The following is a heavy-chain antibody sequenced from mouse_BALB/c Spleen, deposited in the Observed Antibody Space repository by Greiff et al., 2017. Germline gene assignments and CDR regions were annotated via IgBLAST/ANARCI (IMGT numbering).Heavy chain of an antibody. D-gene: IGHD2-14*01. CDR3: ARRGYGDAMDY. CDR2: IWWNDNK. Sequence: QVTLKVSGPGILQPSQTLSLTCSFSGFSLSTYGIGVGWIRQPSGKGLEWLAHIWWNDNKYYNTALKSRLTISKDTSNNQVFLKIASVDTADTATYYCARRGYGDAMDYWGQGTSVTVSS. V-gene: IGHV8-11*01. CDR1: GFSLSTYGIG. J-gene: IGHJ4*01.